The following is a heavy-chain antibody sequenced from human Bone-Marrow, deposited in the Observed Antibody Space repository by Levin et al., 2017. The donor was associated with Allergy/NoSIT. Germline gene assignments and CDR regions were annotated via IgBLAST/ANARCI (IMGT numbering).Heavy chain of an antibody. V-gene: IGHV3-9*01. J-gene: IGHJ4*02. Sequence: SLKISCAASGFRFDDYAMQWVRQAPGKGLEWVSHISWNSGDKIYADSVKGRFSISRDNAKNSLYLEMNSLRPEDTALYYCVKGGAPYCSCTSCHFDYWGLGTLVTVSS. CDR1: GFRFDDYA. CDR3: VKGGAPYCSCTSCHFDY. CDR2: ISWNSGDK. D-gene: IGHD2-2*01.